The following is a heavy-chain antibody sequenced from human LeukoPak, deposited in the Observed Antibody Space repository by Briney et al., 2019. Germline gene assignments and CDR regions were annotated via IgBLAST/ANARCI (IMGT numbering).Heavy chain of an antibody. CDR3: TIEYSSSWYLDY. V-gene: IGHV3-73*01. D-gene: IGHD6-13*01. J-gene: IGHJ4*02. Sequence: GGSLKLSCAASGFTFSGSAIHWVRQASGKGLGWVGRIKTKTNSYATAYAASVKGRFTISRDDAKNTAYLQMNSLKSEDTAVYYCTIEYSSSWYLDYWGQGTLVTVSS. CDR2: IKTKTNSYAT. CDR1: GFTFSGSA.